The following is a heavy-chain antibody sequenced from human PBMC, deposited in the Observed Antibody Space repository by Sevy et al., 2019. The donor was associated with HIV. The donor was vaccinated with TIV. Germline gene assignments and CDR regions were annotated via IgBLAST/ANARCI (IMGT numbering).Heavy chain of an antibody. V-gene: IGHV3-7*03. CDR2: IKQDGSEK. Sequence: GGSLRLSCAASGFSFSWYWMSWVRQTPEKGLEWVANIKQDGSEKNYVDSVKGRFTISRDNAKNSLYLQMNSLRAEDTAVYYCAKGGIQLWLDYWGQGTLVTVSS. J-gene: IGHJ4*02. CDR3: AKGGIQLWLDY. CDR1: GFSFSWYW. D-gene: IGHD5-18*01.